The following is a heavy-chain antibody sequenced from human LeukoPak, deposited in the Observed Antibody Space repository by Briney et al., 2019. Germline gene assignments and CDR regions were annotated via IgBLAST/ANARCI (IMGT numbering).Heavy chain of an antibody. J-gene: IGHJ6*02. CDR3: ARGDSNGWYYYYGMDV. CDR1: GGSISSGDYY. D-gene: IGHD6-19*01. CDR2: IYYSGST. V-gene: IGHV4-30-4*02. Sequence: SETLSLTCTVSGGSISSGDYYGRWIRQPPGKGLVWIGYIYYSGSTYYNPSLKSRVTISVDTSKNQFSLKLSSVTAADTAVYYCARGDSNGWYYYYGMDVWGQGTTVTVSS.